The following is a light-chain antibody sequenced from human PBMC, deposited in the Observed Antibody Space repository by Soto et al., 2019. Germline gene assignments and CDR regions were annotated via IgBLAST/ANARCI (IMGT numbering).Light chain of an antibody. CDR1: SSDVGGYTY. CDR2: DVS. CDR3: SSDTSSNTRQIV. Sequence: QSALTQPASVSGSPGQSITISCTGTSSDVGGYTYVSWYQHNPGKAPKFMIYDVSNRPSGVSNRFSGSKSGNTASLTISGLQAEDEAEYYCSSDTSSNTRQIVVGTGTKVTV. V-gene: IGLV2-14*03. J-gene: IGLJ1*01.